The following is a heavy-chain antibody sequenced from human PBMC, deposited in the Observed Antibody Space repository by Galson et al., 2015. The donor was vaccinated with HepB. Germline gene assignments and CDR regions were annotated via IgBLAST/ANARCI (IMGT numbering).Heavy chain of an antibody. D-gene: IGHD3-10*01. CDR1: GFTFSSYA. CDR2: ISYEGNYK. Sequence: SLRLSCAASGFTFSSYAMHWVRQAPGKGLEWVAVISYEGNYKYSADSVKGRFTISRDNSKNRLYLEMNSLRVEDTAVYYRARDCSIRRLWFGELCGPDNWGQGTRVTVSS. CDR3: ARDCSIRRLWFGELCGPDN. J-gene: IGHJ4*02. V-gene: IGHV3-30*04.